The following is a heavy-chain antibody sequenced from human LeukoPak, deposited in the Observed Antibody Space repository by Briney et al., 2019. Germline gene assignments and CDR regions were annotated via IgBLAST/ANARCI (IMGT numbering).Heavy chain of an antibody. CDR1: GYTFTGYY. D-gene: IGHD2-15*01. CDR2: INPNSGGT. Sequence: GASVKVSCKASGYTFTGYYMHWVRQAPGQGLEWMGRINPNSGGTNYAQKFQGRVTMTRDTSNSTAYMELSRLRSDNTAVYYCARALGYCSGGSCHTWGQGTLVTVSS. V-gene: IGHV1-2*06. J-gene: IGHJ4*02. CDR3: ARALGYCSGGSCHT.